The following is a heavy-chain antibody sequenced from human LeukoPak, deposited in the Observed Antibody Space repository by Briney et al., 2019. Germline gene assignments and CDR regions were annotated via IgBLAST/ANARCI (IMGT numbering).Heavy chain of an antibody. D-gene: IGHD2-15*01. CDR1: GYTFTSYG. CDR3: ARDHEDIVVVVAATGGYYFDY. CDR2: ISAYNGNT. Sequence: ASVEVSCKASGYTFTSYGISWVRRAPGQGLEWMGWISAYNGNTNYAQKLQGRVTMTTDTSASTAYMELRSLRSDDTAVYYCARDHEDIVVVVAATGGYYFDYWGQGTLVTVSS. J-gene: IGHJ4*02. V-gene: IGHV1-18*01.